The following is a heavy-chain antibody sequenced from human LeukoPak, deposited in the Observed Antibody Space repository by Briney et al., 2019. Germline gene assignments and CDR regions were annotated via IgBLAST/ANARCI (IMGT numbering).Heavy chain of an antibody. CDR2: ISYDGSNK. CDR1: GFTFSSYA. Sequence: PGRSLRLSCAASGFTFSSYAMHWVRQAPGKGLEWVAVISYDGSNKYYADSVKGRFTISRDNSKNTLYLQMNSLRAKDTAVYYCARAHHCSGGSCYHPGEGYNRFDPWGQGTLVTVSS. V-gene: IGHV3-30*04. CDR3: ARAHHCSGGSCYHPGEGYNRFDP. D-gene: IGHD2-15*01. J-gene: IGHJ5*02.